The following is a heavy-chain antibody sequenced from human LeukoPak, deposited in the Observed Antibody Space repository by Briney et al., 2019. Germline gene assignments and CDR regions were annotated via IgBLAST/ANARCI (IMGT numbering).Heavy chain of an antibody. CDR2: IYYSGST. CDR1: GGSLSSYY. V-gene: IGHV4-59*01. D-gene: IGHD1-26*01. J-gene: IGHJ4*02. CDR3: ARDHPRGSYYSNFDY. Sequence: SETLSLTCTVSGGSLSSYYWSWIRQPPGKGLEWIGYIYYSGSTNYNPSLKSRVTISVDTSKNQFSLKLSSVTAADTAVYYCARDHPRGSYYSNFDYWGQGTLVTVSS.